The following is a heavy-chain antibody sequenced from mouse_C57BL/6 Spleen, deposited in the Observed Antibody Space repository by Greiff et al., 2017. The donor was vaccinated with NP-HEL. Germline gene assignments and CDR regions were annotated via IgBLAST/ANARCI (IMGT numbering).Heavy chain of an antibody. V-gene: IGHV1-39*01. D-gene: IGHD1-1*01. Sequence: VQLKESGPELVKPGASVKISCKASGYSFTDYNMNWVKQSNGKSLEWIGVINPNYGTTSYNQKFKGKATLTVDQSSSTAYMQLNSLTSEDSAVYYCARSGYYGSTYHWYFDVWGTGTTVTVSS. CDR2: INPNYGTT. CDR3: ARSGYYGSTYHWYFDV. CDR1: GYSFTDYN. J-gene: IGHJ1*03.